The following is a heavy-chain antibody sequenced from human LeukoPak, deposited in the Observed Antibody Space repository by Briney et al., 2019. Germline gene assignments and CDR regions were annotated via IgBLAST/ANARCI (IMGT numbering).Heavy chain of an antibody. CDR1: GFTFSSYA. J-gene: IGHJ4*02. CDR3: AKEIAAAGTRGLDY. CDR2: ISGSGGST. Sequence: GGSLRLPCAASGFTFSSYAMSWVRQAPGKGLEWVSAISGSGGSTYYADSVKGRFTISRDNSKNTLYLQMNSLRAEDTAVYYCAKEIAAAGTRGLDYWGQGILVTVSS. D-gene: IGHD6-13*01. V-gene: IGHV3-23*01.